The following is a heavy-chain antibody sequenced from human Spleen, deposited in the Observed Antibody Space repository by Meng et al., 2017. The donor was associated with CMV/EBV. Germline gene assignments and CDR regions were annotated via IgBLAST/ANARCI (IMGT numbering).Heavy chain of an antibody. V-gene: IGHV3-23*01. CDR3: ARDSSYQDFWSGYETGYYGMDV. J-gene: IGHJ6*02. CDR1: GFAFNNYA. D-gene: IGHD3-3*01. Sequence: GESLKISCAASGFAFNNYAMTWVRQAPGKGLDWVTTLSATGVTTYYADSVKGRFTISRDNSKNTVYLQMNSLRAEDTAVYYCARDSSYQDFWSGYETGYYGMDVWGQGTTVTVSS. CDR2: LSATGVTT.